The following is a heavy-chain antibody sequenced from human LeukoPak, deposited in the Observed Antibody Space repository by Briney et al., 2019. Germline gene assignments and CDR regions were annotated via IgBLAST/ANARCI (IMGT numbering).Heavy chain of an antibody. CDR3: ARFSGWYLGGDLFDC. Sequence: GGSLRLSCAASGFTFSSYAMSWVRQAPGKGLEWVSAISGSGGSTYYADSVKGRFTISRDNSKNTLYLQMNSLRAEDTAVYYCARFSGWYLGGDLFDCWGQGTLVTVSS. J-gene: IGHJ4*02. V-gene: IGHV3-23*01. CDR1: GFTFSSYA. CDR2: ISGSGGST. D-gene: IGHD6-19*01.